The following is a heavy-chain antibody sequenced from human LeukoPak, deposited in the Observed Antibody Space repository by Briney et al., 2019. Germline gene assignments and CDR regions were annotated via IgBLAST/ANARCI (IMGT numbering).Heavy chain of an antibody. CDR3: ASYFHVAGTRLDY. CDR2: VSYDGSNK. Sequence: GGSLRLSCAASGFTFSSYAMHWVRQAPGKGLEWVAVVSYDGSNKYYADSVKGRFTISRDNSKNTLYLQMNSLRAEDTAVYYCASYFHVAGTRLDYWGQGTLVTVSS. V-gene: IGHV3-30-3*01. J-gene: IGHJ4*02. D-gene: IGHD6-19*01. CDR1: GFTFSSYA.